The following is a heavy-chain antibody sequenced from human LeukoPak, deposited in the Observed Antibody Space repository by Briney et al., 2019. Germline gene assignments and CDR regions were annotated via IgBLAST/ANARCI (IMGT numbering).Heavy chain of an antibody. Sequence: SETLSFTCTVSVGSISSYYWSWIRQPPGKGLEWIGHIYTSGSTNYNPSLKSRVTISVDTSKNQFSLKVSSVTAADTAVYYCARTYSSSSHFDYWGQGTLVTVSS. J-gene: IGHJ4*02. CDR3: ARTYSSSSHFDY. V-gene: IGHV4-4*09. CDR2: IYTSGST. D-gene: IGHD6-6*01. CDR1: VGSISSYY.